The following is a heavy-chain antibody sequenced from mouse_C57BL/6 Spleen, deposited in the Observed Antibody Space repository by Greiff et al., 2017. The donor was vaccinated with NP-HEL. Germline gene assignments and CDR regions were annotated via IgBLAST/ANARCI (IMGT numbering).Heavy chain of an antibody. CDR1: GYTFTSYW. D-gene: IGHD6-1*01. J-gene: IGHJ3*01. CDR2: IHPNSGST. V-gene: IGHV1-64*01. CDR3: AREETAAWFAY. Sequence: QVQLQQSGAELVKPGASVKLSCKASGYTFTSYWMHWVKQRPGQGLEWIGMIHPNSGSTNYNEKFKSKATLTVDKSSSTAYMQLSSLTSDDSAVYYCAREETAAWFAYWGQGTLVTVSA.